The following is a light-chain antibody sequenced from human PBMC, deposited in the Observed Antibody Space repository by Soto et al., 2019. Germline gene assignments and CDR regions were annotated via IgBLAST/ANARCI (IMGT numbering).Light chain of an antibody. V-gene: IGKV3-20*01. CDR3: RQYGSSPVT. CDR2: GAS. CDR1: QSVSSSY. Sequence: EIVLTQSPGTLSLSPGERATLSCRASQSVSSSYLAWYQQKPGQAPRLLIYGASSRATGIPDRFSRSGSGTDFTLTISRLEPEDFAVYYCRQYGSSPVTFGPGTKVEIK. J-gene: IGKJ3*01.